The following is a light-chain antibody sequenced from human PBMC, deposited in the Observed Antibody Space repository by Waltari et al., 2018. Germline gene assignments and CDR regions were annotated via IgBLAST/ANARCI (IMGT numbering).Light chain of an antibody. CDR2: DAF. V-gene: IGKV3-20*01. CDR3: QMYVRLPAT. Sequence: DIVLTQSPGTLSVSPGESVPLACRASQCVGRSLAWYQQKPGQAPRLLIYDAFTTATGIAGRFSGSGCGTDFRLNISRLDPEDFAVYYCQMYVRLPATFGQGTKVEIK. CDR1: QCVGRS. J-gene: IGKJ1*01.